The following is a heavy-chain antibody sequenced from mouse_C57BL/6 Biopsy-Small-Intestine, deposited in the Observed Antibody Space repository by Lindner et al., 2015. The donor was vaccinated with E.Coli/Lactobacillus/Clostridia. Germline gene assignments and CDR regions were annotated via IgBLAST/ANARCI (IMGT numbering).Heavy chain of an antibody. J-gene: IGHJ1*03. Sequence: VQLQESGPELVKPGASVKISCKASGYSFTRYYIHWVKQRPGQGLEWIGWIYPGSGNTKYNEKFKGKATLTADTSSSTAYMQLSSLTSEDSAVYYCARGSIYDGYYWYFDVWGTGTTVTVSS. V-gene: IGHV1-66*01. CDR2: IYPGSGNT. CDR3: ARGSIYDGYYWYFDV. CDR1: GYSFTRYY. D-gene: IGHD2-3*01.